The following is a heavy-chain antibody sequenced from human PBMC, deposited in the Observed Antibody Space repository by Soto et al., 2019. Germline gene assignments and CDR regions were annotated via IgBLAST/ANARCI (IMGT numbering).Heavy chain of an antibody. V-gene: IGHV1-2*04. J-gene: IGHJ6*02. D-gene: IGHD2-2*01. CDR1: GYTFTGYY. CDR2: INPNSGGT. CDR3: AILQLTSTLRDYYYGMDV. Sequence: ASVKVSCKASGYTFTGYYMHWVRQAPGQGLEWMGWINPNSGGTDYAQKFQGWVTMTRDTSISTAYMELSRLRSDDTAVYYCAILQLTSTLRDYYYGMDVWGQGTTVTVSS.